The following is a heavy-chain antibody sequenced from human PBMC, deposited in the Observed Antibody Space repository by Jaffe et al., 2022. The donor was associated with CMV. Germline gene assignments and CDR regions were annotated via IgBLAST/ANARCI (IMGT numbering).Heavy chain of an antibody. D-gene: IGHD2-21*02. V-gene: IGHV4-59*01. Sequence: QVQLQESGPGLVKPSETLSLTCTVSGGSISSYYWSWIRQPPGKGLEWIGYIYYSGSTNYNPSLKSRVTISVDTSKNQFSLKLSSVTAADTAVYYCARGYCGGDCYSYFDYWGQGTLVTVSS. CDR3: ARGYCGGDCYSYFDY. J-gene: IGHJ4*02. CDR1: GGSISSYY. CDR2: IYYSGST.